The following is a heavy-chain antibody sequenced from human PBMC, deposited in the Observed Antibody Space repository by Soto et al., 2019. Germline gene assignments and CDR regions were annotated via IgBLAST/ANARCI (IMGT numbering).Heavy chain of an antibody. Sequence: EVQLVESGGGLVKPGGSLRLSCAASGFTFSSYSMNWVRQAPGKGLEWVSSISSSSSYIYYADSVKGRFTISRDNAKNSRYLQRNRLGAEDTAVYYCARVPSYYYDSSGYYYDYYYGMDVWGQGTTVTVSS. CDR2: ISSSSSYI. J-gene: IGHJ6*02. V-gene: IGHV3-21*01. CDR1: GFTFSSYS. D-gene: IGHD3-22*01. CDR3: ARVPSYYYDSSGYYYDYYYGMDV.